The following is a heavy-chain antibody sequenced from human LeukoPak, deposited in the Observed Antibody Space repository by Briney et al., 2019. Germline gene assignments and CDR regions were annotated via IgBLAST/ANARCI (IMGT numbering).Heavy chain of an antibody. J-gene: IGHJ2*01. Sequence: SETLSLTCSVSGGSISSYYWSWIRQSPGKGLEWIGYIYYSGSTDRNPSLKSRVTISLDTSKNQVYLKLSSVTAADTAVYYCARIDMTTVTTYGDWYFDLWGRGTLVTVSS. V-gene: IGHV4-59*12. CDR3: ARIDMTTVTTYGDWYFDL. CDR1: GGSISSYY. D-gene: IGHD4-17*01. CDR2: IYYSGST.